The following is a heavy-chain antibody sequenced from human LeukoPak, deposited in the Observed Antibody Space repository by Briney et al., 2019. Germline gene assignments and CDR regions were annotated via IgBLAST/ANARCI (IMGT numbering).Heavy chain of an antibody. D-gene: IGHD3-10*01. Sequence: GGSLRLSCAASGFTFSSYWMSWVRQAPGKGLEWVANIKQDGSEKYYVDSVKGRFTISRGNAKNSLYLQMNSLRAEDTAVYYCARDTPNYYGSGSFDYWGQGTLVTVSS. CDR1: GFTFSSYW. CDR3: ARDTPNYYGSGSFDY. V-gene: IGHV3-7*05. CDR2: IKQDGSEK. J-gene: IGHJ4*02.